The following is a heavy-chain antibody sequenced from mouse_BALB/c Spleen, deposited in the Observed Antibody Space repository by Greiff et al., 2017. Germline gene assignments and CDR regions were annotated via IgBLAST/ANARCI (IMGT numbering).Heavy chain of an antibody. CDR3: ATNWDTDY. D-gene: IGHD4-1*01. J-gene: IGHJ2*01. CDR2: IYPGDGST. Sequence: QVQLQQSGAELVRPGSSVKISCKASGYAFSSYWMNWVKQRPGQGLEWIGWIYPGDGSTKYNEKFKGKTTLTADKSSSTAYMLLSSLTSEDSAIYFCATNWDTDYWGQGTTLTVSS. CDR1: GYAFSSYW. V-gene: IGHV1-80*01.